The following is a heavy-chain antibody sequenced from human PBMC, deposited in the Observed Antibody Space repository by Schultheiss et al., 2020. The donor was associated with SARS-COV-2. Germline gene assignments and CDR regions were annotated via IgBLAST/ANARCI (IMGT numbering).Heavy chain of an antibody. CDR2: INPNSGGT. CDR3: ARDSVRSARGMDV. V-gene: IGHV1-69*10. J-gene: IGHJ6*02. Sequence: SVKVSCKASGGTFSSYAISWVRQAPGQGLEWMGWINPNSGGTNYAQKFQGRVTITADKSTSTAYMELSSLRSEDTAVYYCARDSVRSARGMDVWGQGTTVTVSS. CDR1: GGTFSSYA. D-gene: IGHD6-6*01.